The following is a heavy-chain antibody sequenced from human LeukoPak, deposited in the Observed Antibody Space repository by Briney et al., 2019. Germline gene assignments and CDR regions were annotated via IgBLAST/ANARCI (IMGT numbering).Heavy chain of an antibody. CDR1: GGSFSGYY. Sequence: PSETLSLTCAAYGGSFSGYYWSWIRQPPGKGLEWIGEINHSGSTNYNPSLKSRVTISVDTSKNQFSLKLSSVTAADTAVYYCTRGGGGSSFSWGQGTLVTLSP. CDR3: TRGGGGSSFS. V-gene: IGHV4-34*01. D-gene: IGHD3-16*01. CDR2: INHSGST. J-gene: IGHJ4*02.